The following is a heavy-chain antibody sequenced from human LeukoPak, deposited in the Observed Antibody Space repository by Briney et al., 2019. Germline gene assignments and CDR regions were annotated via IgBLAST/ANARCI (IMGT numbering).Heavy chain of an antibody. V-gene: IGHV4-59*12. Sequence: SETLSLTCTVSGGSISSYYWSWIRQPPGKGLEWIGYIYYSGSTNYNPSLKSRVTISVDKSKNQFSLKLSSVTAADTVVYYCARDLGHLGFFDYWGQGTLVTVSS. CDR3: ARDLGHLGFFDY. CDR2: IYYSGST. CDR1: GGSISSYY. J-gene: IGHJ4*02.